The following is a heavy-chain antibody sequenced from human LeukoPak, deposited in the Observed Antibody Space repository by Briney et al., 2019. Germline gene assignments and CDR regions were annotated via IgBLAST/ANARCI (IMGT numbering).Heavy chain of an antibody. J-gene: IGHJ6*02. D-gene: IGHD3-22*01. V-gene: IGHV5-51*01. Sequence: GESLKISCKRSGYSFTSYSIGWVRQLPGKGLEWMGIIYPGDSDTRYSPSLQGQVTISADKSISTAYLQWSSLKASDTAMYYCARHGGYYDISGYYPLYGMDVWGQGTTVTVSS. CDR2: IYPGDSDT. CDR1: GYSFTSYS. CDR3: ARHGGYYDISGYYPLYGMDV.